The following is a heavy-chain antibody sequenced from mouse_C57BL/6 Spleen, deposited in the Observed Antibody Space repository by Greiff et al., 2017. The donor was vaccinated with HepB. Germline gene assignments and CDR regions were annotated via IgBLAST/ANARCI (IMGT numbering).Heavy chain of an antibody. J-gene: IGHJ4*01. CDR3: AREGVYYGSSYEDAMDY. Sequence: VQLQQSGPELVKPGASVKISCKASGYAFSSSWMNWVKQRPGKGLEWIGRIYPGDGDTNYNGKFKGKATLTADKSSSTAYMQLSSLTSEDSAVYFCAREGVYYGSSYEDAMDYWGQGTSVTVSS. CDR2: IYPGDGDT. V-gene: IGHV1-82*01. CDR1: GYAFSSSW. D-gene: IGHD1-1*01.